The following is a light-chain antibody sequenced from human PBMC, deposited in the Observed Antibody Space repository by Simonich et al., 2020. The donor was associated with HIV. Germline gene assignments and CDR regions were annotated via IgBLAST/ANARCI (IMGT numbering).Light chain of an antibody. CDR3: MQSIELPIT. Sequence: DIVMTQSPLSLPVTPGEPASLSCRSSQSLLHSKGKPYLYWYLQKPGQAPQLLIYEVSNRLSGVPDRFSGSGSGTDFTLKISRVEAEDVGVYYCMQSIELPITFGQGTRLEIK. CDR1: QSLLHSKGKPY. V-gene: IGKV2D-29*01. J-gene: IGKJ5*01. CDR2: EVS.